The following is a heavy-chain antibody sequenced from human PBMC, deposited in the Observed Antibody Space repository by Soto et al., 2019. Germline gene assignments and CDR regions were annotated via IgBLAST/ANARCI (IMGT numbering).Heavy chain of an antibody. CDR2: VSDSGSYT. CDR3: QTDSTRGVTSTFDY. CDR1: GFTFSSYA. Sequence: GGSLRLSCAASGFTFSSYAMSWVRQAPGKGLEWVSTVSDSGSYTYYADSLKGRFTISRDNSKSTVYLQVNSLRAEDTARYYCQTDSTRGVTSTFDYWGQGTLVTVSS. V-gene: IGHV3-23*01. D-gene: IGHD2-21*02. J-gene: IGHJ4*02.